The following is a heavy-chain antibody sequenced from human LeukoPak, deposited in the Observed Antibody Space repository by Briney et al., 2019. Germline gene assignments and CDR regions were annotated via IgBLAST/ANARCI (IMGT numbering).Heavy chain of an antibody. Sequence: PSETLSLTCTVSGGSISSYYWSWIRQPPGKGLEWIGYIYTSGSTNYNPSLKSRGTISVDTSKNQFSLKLSSVTAADTAVCYCARSGYSGYDFNYFDYWGQGTLVTVSS. CDR3: ARSGYSGYDFNYFDY. CDR2: IYTSGST. D-gene: IGHD5-12*01. V-gene: IGHV4-4*09. CDR1: GGSISSYY. J-gene: IGHJ4*02.